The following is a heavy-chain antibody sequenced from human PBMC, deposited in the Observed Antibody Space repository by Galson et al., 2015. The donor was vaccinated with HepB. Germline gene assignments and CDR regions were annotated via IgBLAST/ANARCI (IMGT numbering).Heavy chain of an antibody. Sequence: GRFTISRDNSKNTLYLQMNSLRAEDTAVYYCAKPPHPRVAHRMLYYYYYMDVWGKGTTVTVSS. V-gene: IGHV3-23*01. J-gene: IGHJ6*03. D-gene: IGHD3-3*01. CDR3: AKPPHPRVAHRMLYYYYYMDV.